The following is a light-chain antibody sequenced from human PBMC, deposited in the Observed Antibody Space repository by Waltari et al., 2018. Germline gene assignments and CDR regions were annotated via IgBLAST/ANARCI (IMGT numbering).Light chain of an antibody. CDR1: SGSVSTRHY. J-gene: IGLJ3*02. CDR3: VLYVGSGIWV. V-gene: IGLV8-61*01. CDR2: STN. Sequence: QTVVTQEPSFSVSPGGTVPLTCGLSSGSVSTRHYPSWYRPTPGQAPRTLIYSTNTRSSGVPDRFSGSILGNKAALTITGAQADDESDYYCVLYVGSGIWVFGGGTKLTVL.